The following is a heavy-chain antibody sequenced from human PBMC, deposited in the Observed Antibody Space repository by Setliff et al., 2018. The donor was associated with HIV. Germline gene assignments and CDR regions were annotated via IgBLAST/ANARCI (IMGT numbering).Heavy chain of an antibody. CDR3: AKRTFGSGRFDP. CDR1: GDSISSGSYY. Sequence: SETLSLTCSVSGDSISSGSYYWSWIRLPAGKGLEWIGQIHTTGSTNYNPSLKSRVTISIDTSKNQLSLKLNSVTATDTAVYYCAKRTFGSGRFDPWGQGTLVTVSS. J-gene: IGHJ5*02. V-gene: IGHV4-61*09. D-gene: IGHD3-16*01. CDR2: IHTTGST.